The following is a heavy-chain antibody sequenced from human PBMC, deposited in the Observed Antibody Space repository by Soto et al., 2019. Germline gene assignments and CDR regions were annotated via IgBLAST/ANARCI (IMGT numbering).Heavy chain of an antibody. Sequence: VQLLESGGGLVQPGGSLRLSCAASGFIFRDYAMNWVRQAPGKGLEWVSDIIGSGDSARYADSVKGRFTISRDNSRDTLYLHMNSLRVDDTAVYYCGKERRGSGWSVCDFCGHGDLVTVSS. CDR1: GFIFRDYA. D-gene: IGHD6-19*01. J-gene: IGHJ4*01. CDR3: GKERRGSGWSVCDF. V-gene: IGHV3-23*01. CDR2: IIGSGDSA.